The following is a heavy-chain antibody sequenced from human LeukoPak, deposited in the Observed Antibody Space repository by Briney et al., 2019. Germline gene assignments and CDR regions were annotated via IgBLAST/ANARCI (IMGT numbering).Heavy chain of an antibody. D-gene: IGHD2-2*01. V-gene: IGHV4-39*01. CDR3: ARGLPAVILYYFDY. Sequence: SETLSLTCTVSGGSISSSSYYLGWIRQPPGKGLEWIGSIYYSGSTYYNPSLKSRVAIYVDTSKSQFSLKLSSVTAADTAVYYCARGLPAVILYYFDYWGQGTLVTVSS. CDR2: IYYSGST. CDR1: GGSISSSSYY. J-gene: IGHJ4*02.